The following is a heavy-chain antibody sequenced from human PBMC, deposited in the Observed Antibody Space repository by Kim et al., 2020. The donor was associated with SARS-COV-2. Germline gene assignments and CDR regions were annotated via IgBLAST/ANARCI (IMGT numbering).Heavy chain of an antibody. CDR2: IYYSGST. Sequence: SETLSLTCTVSGGSISSSSYYWGWIRQPPGKGLEWIGSIYYSGSTYYNPSPKSRVTLSVDTSKNQFSLKLSSVTAADTAVYYCASADRLGVRWSGIAAAVNWGQGTLVTVSS. V-gene: IGHV4-39*07. D-gene: IGHD6-13*01. CDR3: ASADRLGVRWSGIAAAVN. J-gene: IGHJ4*02. CDR1: GGSISSSSYY.